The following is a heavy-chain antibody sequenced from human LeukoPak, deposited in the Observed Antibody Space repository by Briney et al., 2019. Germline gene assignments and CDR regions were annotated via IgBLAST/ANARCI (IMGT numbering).Heavy chain of an antibody. CDR2: IYYSGST. CDR1: GGSISSYY. V-gene: IGHV4-59*01. Sequence: SETLSLTCTVSGGSISSYYWSWIRQPPGKGLEWIGYIYYSGSTNYNPSLKSRVTISVDTSKNQFSLKLSSVTAADTAVYYCASTYCSSTSCYRARAFFDYWGQGTLVTVSS. J-gene: IGHJ4*02. CDR3: ASTYCSSTSCYRARAFFDY. D-gene: IGHD2-2*02.